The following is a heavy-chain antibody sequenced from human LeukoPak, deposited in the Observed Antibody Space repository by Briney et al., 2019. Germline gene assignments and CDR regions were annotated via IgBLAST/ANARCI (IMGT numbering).Heavy chain of an antibody. Sequence: GGSLRLSCAASGFTFSSYSMNWVRQAPGKGLEWVSYISSSSSTIYYADSVKGRFTISRDNAKNSLYLQMNSLRAEDTAVYYCARDLREGTVTTPFDYWGQGTLVTVSS. J-gene: IGHJ4*02. D-gene: IGHD4-17*01. V-gene: IGHV3-48*01. CDR2: ISSSSSTI. CDR3: ARDLREGTVTTPFDY. CDR1: GFTFSSYS.